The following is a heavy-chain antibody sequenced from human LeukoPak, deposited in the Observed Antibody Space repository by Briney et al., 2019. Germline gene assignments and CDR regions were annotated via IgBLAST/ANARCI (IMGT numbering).Heavy chain of an antibody. CDR2: IYTSGST. J-gene: IGHJ4*02. D-gene: IGHD3-10*01. Sequence: SETLSLTCTVSGGSISSYYWSWIRQPAGKGLEWIGCIYTSGSTNYNPSLKSRVTISVDKSKNQFSRKLSSVTAADTAVYYCARDGSGSLGFDYWGQGTLVTVSS. CDR1: GGSISSYY. CDR3: ARDGSGSLGFDY. V-gene: IGHV4-4*07.